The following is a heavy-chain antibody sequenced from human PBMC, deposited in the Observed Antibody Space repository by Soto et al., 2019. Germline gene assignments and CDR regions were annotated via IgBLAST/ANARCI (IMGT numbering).Heavy chain of an antibody. CDR1: GYTFTGYY. CDR3: ARDVRYVRSGSYFYAIDV. CDR2: INPNSGGT. D-gene: IGHD1-26*01. J-gene: IGHJ6*02. Sequence: ASVKVSCKASGYTFTGYYMQWVRQAPGQGLEWMGWINPNSGGTNYAKKFQGWVTMTRDTSISTAYMELSRLRSDDTAVYYCARDVRYVRSGSYFYAIDVSDQGTTVTVPS. V-gene: IGHV1-2*04.